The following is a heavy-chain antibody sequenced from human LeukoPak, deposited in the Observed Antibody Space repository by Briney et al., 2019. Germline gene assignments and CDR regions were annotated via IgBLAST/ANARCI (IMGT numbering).Heavy chain of an antibody. Sequence: QPGGSLRLSCAASGFTFSSYSMNWVRQAPGKGLEWVSYISSSSTTIYYADSVKDRFTISRDNAKNSLYLQMNSLRGEDTAVYYCARESLETFTWFDPWGEGTLVSVS. V-gene: IGHV3-48*04. CDR3: ARESLETFTWFDP. CDR1: GFTFSSYS. J-gene: IGHJ5*02. CDR2: ISSSSTTI.